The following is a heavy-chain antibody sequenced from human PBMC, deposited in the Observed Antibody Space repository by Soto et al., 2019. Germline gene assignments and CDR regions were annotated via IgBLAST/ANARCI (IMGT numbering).Heavy chain of an antibody. CDR2: MNPNSGNT. J-gene: IGHJ6*02. CDR1: GYTFTSYD. V-gene: IGHV1-8*01. CDR3: ARGGVGGYCSSTSCYYGMDV. D-gene: IGHD2-2*01. Sequence: AASVKVSCKASGYTFTSYDINWVRQATGQGLEWMGWMNPNSGNTGYAQKFQGRVTMTRNTSISTAYMELSSLRSEDTAVYYCARGGVGGYCSSTSCYYGMDVWGQGTTVTVSS.